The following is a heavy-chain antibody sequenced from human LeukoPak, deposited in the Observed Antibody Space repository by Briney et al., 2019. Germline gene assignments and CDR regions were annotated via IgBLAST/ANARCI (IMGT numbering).Heavy chain of an antibody. J-gene: IGHJ2*01. CDR2: ISNTGDSI. CDR3: AKDLFYGDYPYWYFDL. V-gene: IGHV3-11*01. D-gene: IGHD4-17*01. Sequence: SGGSLILSCAASGFTFIDSYMTWIRQAPGKGLEWVSFISNTGDSIYYADSVKGRFTTSRDNAKSSLSLQMNSLRAEDTAVYYCAKDLFYGDYPYWYFDLWGRGTLVTVSS. CDR1: GFTFIDSY.